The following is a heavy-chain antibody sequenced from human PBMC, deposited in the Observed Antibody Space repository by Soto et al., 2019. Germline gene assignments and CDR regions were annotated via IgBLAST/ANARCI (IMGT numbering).Heavy chain of an antibody. CDR3: ARDDSSWYSYYYYYYGMDV. J-gene: IGHJ6*02. V-gene: IGHV3-21*01. D-gene: IGHD6-13*01. CDR2: ISSSSSYI. Sequence: GGSLRLSCAASGFTFSSYSMNWVRQAPGKGLEWVSSISSSSSYIYYADSVKGRFTISRDNAKNSLYLQMNSLRAEDTAVYYCARDDSSWYSYYYYYYGMDVWGQGTTVTVSS. CDR1: GFTFSSYS.